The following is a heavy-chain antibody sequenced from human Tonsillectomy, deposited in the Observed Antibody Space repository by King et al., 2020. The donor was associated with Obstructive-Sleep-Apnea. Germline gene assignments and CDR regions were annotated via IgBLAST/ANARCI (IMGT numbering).Heavy chain of an antibody. CDR2: IYYIGST. CDR1: GGSISSYY. Sequence: QLQESGPGLVKPSETLSLTCTVSGGSISSYYWSWIRQPPGRGLEWIGYIYYIGSTNYNPSLKSRGTISVDTSKNQFSLKLSSVTAADTAVYYCARTDSSAYYYFDYWGQGALVTVSS. J-gene: IGHJ4*02. V-gene: IGHV4-59*01. D-gene: IGHD3-22*01. CDR3: ARTDSSAYYYFDY.